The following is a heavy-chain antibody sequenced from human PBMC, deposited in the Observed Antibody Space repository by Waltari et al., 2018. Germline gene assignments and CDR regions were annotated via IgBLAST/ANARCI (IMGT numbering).Heavy chain of an antibody. D-gene: IGHD2-21*02. V-gene: IGHV3-23*04. CDR3: AKAMAVTPYYFDY. CDR2: ISANGDST. Sequence: EVQLVESGGGLVQPGGSLRLSCAGSGFTFTGFTFSSYAMSWVGQAPGKGLEWVSGISANGDSTYYADSVKGRFTISRDNSKNTLYLQVNSLRAEDTAVYYCAKAMAVTPYYFDYWGQGTLVTVSS. CDR1: GFTFTGFTFSSYA. J-gene: IGHJ4*02.